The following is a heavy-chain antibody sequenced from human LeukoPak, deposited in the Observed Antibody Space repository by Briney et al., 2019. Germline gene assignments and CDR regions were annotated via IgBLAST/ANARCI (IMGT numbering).Heavy chain of an antibody. CDR2: ISGSSSTI. V-gene: IGHV3-48*01. D-gene: IGHD6-13*01. CDR3: ATSWSSSWQFDY. Sequence: GGSLRLSCAASGFTFTTYSMNWVRQAPGKGLEWVSYISGSSSTIYYADSVKGRFTISRDNAKNSLYLQMNSLRAEDTAVYYCATSWSSSWQFDYWGQGTLVTVSS. J-gene: IGHJ4*02. CDR1: GFTFTTYS.